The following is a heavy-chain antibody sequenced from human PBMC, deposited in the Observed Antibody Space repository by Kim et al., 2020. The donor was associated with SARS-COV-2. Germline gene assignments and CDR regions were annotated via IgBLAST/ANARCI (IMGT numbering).Heavy chain of an antibody. CDR1: GSSIIPYY. CDR3: GRAGRPREGYNDY. J-gene: IGHJ4*02. V-gene: IGHV4-59*13. CDR2: IHSDGDV. D-gene: IGHD5-12*01. Sequence: SETLSLTCDVSGSSIIPYYWSWIRQPPGKGLEWVAYIHSDGDVKYGPSLKSRATMSLDPSKHRVSLILESVTAADTARYFCGRAGRPREGYNDYWGPGILVIVSS.